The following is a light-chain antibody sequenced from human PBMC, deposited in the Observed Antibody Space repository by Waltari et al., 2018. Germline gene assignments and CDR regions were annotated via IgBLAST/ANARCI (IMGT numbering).Light chain of an antibody. CDR1: SSDVGASNY. V-gene: IGLV2-11*01. CDR3: CSYAGSYTFAV. J-gene: IGLJ1*01. CDR2: EVS. Sequence: QSALTQPRSVSGSPGQSVTIPCTGTSSDVGASNYVSWYQQHPGKAPKLMIYEVSNRPSGISDRFSGSKSGNTAALTISGLQAEDEADYYCCSYAGSYTFAVFGTGTKVTV.